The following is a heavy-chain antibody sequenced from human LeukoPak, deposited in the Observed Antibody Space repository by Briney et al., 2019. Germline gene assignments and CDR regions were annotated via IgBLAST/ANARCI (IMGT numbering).Heavy chain of an antibody. CDR3: AREGLEYSSSAFLDY. V-gene: IGHV4-39*07. Sequence: SETLSLTCIVSGGSISSSSYYWGWIRQPPGKGLEWIGSIYYSGSTYYNPSLKSRVTISVDTSKNQFSLKLSSVTAADTAVYYCAREGLEYSSSAFLDYWGQGTLVTVPS. D-gene: IGHD6-6*01. J-gene: IGHJ4*02. CDR2: IYYSGST. CDR1: GGSISSSSYY.